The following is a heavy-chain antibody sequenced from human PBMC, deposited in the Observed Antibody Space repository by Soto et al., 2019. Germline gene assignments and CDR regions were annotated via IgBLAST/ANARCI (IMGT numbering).Heavy chain of an antibody. Sequence: GASVKVSCKASGGTFSSYAISWVRQAPGQGLEWMGGIIPIFGTANYAQKFQGRVTITADESTSTAYMELSSLRSEDTAVYHCARGRASRRDGYNTNDYWGQGTLVTVSS. J-gene: IGHJ4*02. D-gene: IGHD5-12*01. CDR1: GGTFSSYA. CDR2: IIPIFGTA. CDR3: ARGRASRRDGYNTNDY. V-gene: IGHV1-69*13.